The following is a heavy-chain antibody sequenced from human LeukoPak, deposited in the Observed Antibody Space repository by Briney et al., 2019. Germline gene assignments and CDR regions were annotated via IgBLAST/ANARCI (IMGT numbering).Heavy chain of an antibody. CDR2: IYYSGST. Sequence: SETLSLTCAVSGYSISSSNWWGWIRQPPGQGLEWIGYIYYSGSTYYNPSLKSRVTMSVDTSKNQFSLKLSSVTAVDTAVYYCARIYSNYVDYWGQGTLVTVSS. CDR3: ARIYSNYVDY. J-gene: IGHJ4*02. V-gene: IGHV4-28*01. D-gene: IGHD4-11*01. CDR1: GYSISSSNW.